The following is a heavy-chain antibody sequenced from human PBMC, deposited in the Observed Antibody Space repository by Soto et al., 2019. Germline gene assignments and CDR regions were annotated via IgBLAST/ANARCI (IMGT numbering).Heavy chain of an antibody. Sequence: EVQLLASGGGLVQPGGSLRLSCAASGFTFDTYAMTWVRQAPGKGLEWVSSIGSTGLDTSHADSVKGRFTISRDNSKNTLFLQMTSLRAEDTAVYYCATLTSPANFDYWGPGTRVTVSS. J-gene: IGHJ4*02. CDR2: IGSTGLDT. V-gene: IGHV3-23*01. CDR3: ATLTSPANFDY. CDR1: GFTFDTYA.